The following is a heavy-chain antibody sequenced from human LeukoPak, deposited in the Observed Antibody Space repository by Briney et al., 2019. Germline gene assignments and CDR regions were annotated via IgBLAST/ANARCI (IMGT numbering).Heavy chain of an antibody. CDR2: ISYDESNK. D-gene: IGHD6-19*01. CDR3: AKDRAIGVSAYDY. J-gene: IGHJ4*02. CDR1: GFTFSSYA. V-gene: IGHV3-30*07. Sequence: GGSLRLSCAASGFTFSSYALHWVRQAPGNGLEWVALISYDESNKYYADSVKGRFTISRDNSKNTLFLQMNSLRAEDTAVYHCAKDRAIGVSAYDYWGQGTLVTVSS.